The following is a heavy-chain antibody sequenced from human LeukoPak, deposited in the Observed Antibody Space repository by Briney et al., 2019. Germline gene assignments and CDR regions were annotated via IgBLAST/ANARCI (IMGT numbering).Heavy chain of an antibody. Sequence: ASVKVSCKASGYTFTSCDINWVRQATGQGLEWMGWMNPNSGNTGYAQKFQGRVTMTRNTSISTAYMELSSLRSEDTAVYYCARGRITMVRGVNFDYWGQGTLVTVSS. CDR3: ARGRITMVRGVNFDY. J-gene: IGHJ4*02. CDR2: MNPNSGNT. D-gene: IGHD3-10*01. V-gene: IGHV1-8*01. CDR1: GYTFTSCD.